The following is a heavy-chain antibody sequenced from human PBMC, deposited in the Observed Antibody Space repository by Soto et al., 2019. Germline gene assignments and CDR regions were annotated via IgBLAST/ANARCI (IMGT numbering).Heavy chain of an antibody. CDR2: IYTGDST. Sequence: EVQLVETGGGLIQPVGSLRLTCAASGFSVTSNYMTWVRQAPGKGLEWVSVIYTGDSTYYADSVKGRFTISRDKSKNTLYLQMNSLRAEDTAVYYCARSSGWYCFDYWGQGTLVTVSS. CDR1: GFSVTSNY. V-gene: IGHV3-53*02. J-gene: IGHJ4*02. D-gene: IGHD6-19*01. CDR3: ARSSGWYCFDY.